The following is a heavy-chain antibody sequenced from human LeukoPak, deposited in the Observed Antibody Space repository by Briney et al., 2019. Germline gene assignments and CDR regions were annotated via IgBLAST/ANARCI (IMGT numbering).Heavy chain of an antibody. Sequence: GGSLRLSCAASGFTFSSYAMSWVRQAPGKGLEWVSVISDNGGSTYYADSVKGRFTISRDNFKNTLYLQMNSLRAEDTAVYYCAKARFGSGWYDNWGQGTLVAVSS. CDR2: ISDNGGST. CDR3: AKARFGSGWYDN. CDR1: GFTFSSYA. V-gene: IGHV3-23*01. D-gene: IGHD6-19*01. J-gene: IGHJ5*02.